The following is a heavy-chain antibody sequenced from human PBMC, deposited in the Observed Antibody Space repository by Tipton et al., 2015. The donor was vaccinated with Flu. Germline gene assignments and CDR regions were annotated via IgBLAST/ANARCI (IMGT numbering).Heavy chain of an antibody. J-gene: IGHJ4*02. D-gene: IGHD1-1*01. Sequence: LRLSCAVSGDSISSDFYWAWIRQFPGKGLEWIGYISYSGSTNFNPAFRGRVTMSVDASKSQLSLKMTSVTAGDTATYFCARNKGTGYEDYWGQGILVSVSS. V-gene: IGHV4-28*01. CDR2: ISYSGST. CDR1: GDSISSDFY. CDR3: ARNKGTGYEDY.